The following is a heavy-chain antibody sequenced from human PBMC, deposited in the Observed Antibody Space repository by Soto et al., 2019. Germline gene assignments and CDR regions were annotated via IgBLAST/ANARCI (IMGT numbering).Heavy chain of an antibody. CDR2: VNPSSGGT. V-gene: IGHV1-2*02. D-gene: IGHD1-1*01. CDR1: GYTFTNYY. J-gene: IGHJ5*02. CDR3: ARGSNWNSTCFAP. Sequence: ASVKICCKTSGYTFTNYYMHWVRHAPGQGLESMGWVNPSSGGTMFAQKFQGRVTMTRDTSISTVYMELTSLSSDDTAVYYCARGSNWNSTCFAPWGQGTLVTVSS.